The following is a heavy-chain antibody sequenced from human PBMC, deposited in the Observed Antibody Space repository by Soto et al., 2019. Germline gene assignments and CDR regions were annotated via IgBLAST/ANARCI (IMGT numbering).Heavy chain of an antibody. CDR1: GFTFSSYG. CDR3: ARDGDSSGSAFDI. D-gene: IGHD3-22*01. V-gene: IGHV3-33*01. J-gene: IGHJ3*02. CDR2: IWYDGSNK. Sequence: GGSLRLSCAASGFTFSSYGMHWVRQAPGKGLEWVAVIWYDGSNKYYADSVKGRFTISRDNSKNTLYLQMNSLRAEDTAVYYCARDGDSSGSAFDIWGQGTMVTVSS.